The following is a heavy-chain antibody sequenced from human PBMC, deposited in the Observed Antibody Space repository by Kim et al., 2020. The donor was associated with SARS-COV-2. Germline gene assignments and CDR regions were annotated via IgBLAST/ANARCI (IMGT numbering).Heavy chain of an antibody. V-gene: IGHV3-53*01. CDR3: ARAPGRWLQLDY. Sequence: YYADSVKGRFTISRDNSKNTLYLQMNSLRAEDTAVYYCARAPGRWLQLDYWGQGTLVTVSS. J-gene: IGHJ4*02. D-gene: IGHD5-12*01.